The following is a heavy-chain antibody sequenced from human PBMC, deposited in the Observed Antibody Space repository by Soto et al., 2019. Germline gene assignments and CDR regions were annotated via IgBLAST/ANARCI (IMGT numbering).Heavy chain of an antibody. D-gene: IGHD6-6*01. J-gene: IGHJ4*02. CDR2: IDWDDDK. V-gene: IGHV2-70*01. CDR1: GFSLSTSGMC. CDR3: ARIRRFSSSSDGFDY. Sequence: SGPTLVSHTQTLTLTCTFSGFSLSTSGMCVSWIRQPPGKALEWLALIDWDDDKYYSTSLKTRLTISKDTSKNQVVLTMTNMDPVDTATYYCARIRRFSSSSDGFDYWGQGTLVTVSS.